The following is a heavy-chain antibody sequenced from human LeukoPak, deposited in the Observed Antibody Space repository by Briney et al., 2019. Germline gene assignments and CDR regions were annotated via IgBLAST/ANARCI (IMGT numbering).Heavy chain of an antibody. CDR3: ARSRPTPRPSAFDI. D-gene: IGHD4-17*01. J-gene: IGHJ3*02. Sequence: PSQNLSLTCTVSGGSISSGDYYWSWIRQPPGKILEWIGYIYYSGSTYYNPSLKSRVTISVDTSKNQFSLKLSSVTAADTAVYYCARSRPTPRPSAFDIWGQGTMVTVSS. V-gene: IGHV4-30-4*01. CDR1: GGSISSGDYY. CDR2: IYYSGST.